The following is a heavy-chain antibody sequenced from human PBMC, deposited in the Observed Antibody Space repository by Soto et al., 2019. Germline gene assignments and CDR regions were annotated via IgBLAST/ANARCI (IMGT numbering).Heavy chain of an antibody. V-gene: IGHV1-24*01. CDR1: RCTLTEIS. CDR3: ATGDILSLLHY. Sequence: ASVKVSCKISRCTLTEISMHWVRQPPGKGLEWMGGLDPDAGETIYPQNFQGRVTVTEATSRHTAYMELSSLRYDDTAVYYCATGDILSLLHYWGQ. CDR2: LDPDAGET. D-gene: IGHD2-15*01. J-gene: IGHJ4*02.